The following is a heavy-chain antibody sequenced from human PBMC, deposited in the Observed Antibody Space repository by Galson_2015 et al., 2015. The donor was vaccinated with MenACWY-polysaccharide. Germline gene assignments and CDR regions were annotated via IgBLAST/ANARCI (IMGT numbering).Heavy chain of an antibody. CDR1: GFTFSSYW. CDR3: ARSGWHDS. J-gene: IGHJ5*01. V-gene: IGHV3-7*01. CDR2: IKKDGSEK. D-gene: IGHD2-15*01. Sequence: SLRLSCAASGFTFSSYWMTWVRQAPGKGLEWVATIKKDGSEKYYVDSVKGRFTISRDNSKNSLYLQMNRQRDEDTAVYYCARSGWHDSWGQGTLVTVSS.